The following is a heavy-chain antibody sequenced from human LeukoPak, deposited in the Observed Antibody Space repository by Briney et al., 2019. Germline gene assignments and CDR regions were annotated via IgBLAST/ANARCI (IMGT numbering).Heavy chain of an antibody. CDR3: ARDLSPVVRASPMGY. J-gene: IGHJ4*02. CDR1: GFXFTSYG. Sequence: GGSLRLSCGASGFXFTSYGMHWVRQAPGKGLEWLALITYDGYYKYYSDSVKGRFTISSDTSKNTLYLQMNSLRAEDTAVYYCARDLSPVVRASPMGYWGQGTLVTVSS. D-gene: IGHD3-10*01. V-gene: IGHV3-30*03. CDR2: ITYDGYYK.